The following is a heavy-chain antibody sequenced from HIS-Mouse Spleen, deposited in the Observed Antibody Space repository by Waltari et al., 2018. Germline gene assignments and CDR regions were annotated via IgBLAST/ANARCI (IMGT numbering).Heavy chain of an antibody. J-gene: IGHJ2*01. CDR1: GGSISSSSYY. D-gene: IGHD6-13*01. Sequence: QLQLQESGPGLVKPSETLSLTCTVSGGSISSSSYYWGWIRQPPGKGLGWIGGFTYGGSTYYNPSLKSRVTISVDTSKNQFSLKLSSVTAADTAVYYCAREIPYSSSWYDWYFDLWGRGTLVTVSS. V-gene: IGHV4-39*07. CDR2: FTYGGST. CDR3: AREIPYSSSWYDWYFDL.